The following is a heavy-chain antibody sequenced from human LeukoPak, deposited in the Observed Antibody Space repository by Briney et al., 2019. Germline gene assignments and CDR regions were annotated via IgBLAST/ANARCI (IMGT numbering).Heavy chain of an antibody. CDR3: ARHYYDSSVISGWFDP. J-gene: IGHJ5*02. V-gene: IGHV4-34*01. CDR1: GGSFSGYY. CDR2: INHSGST. D-gene: IGHD3-22*01. Sequence: SETLSLTCAVYGGSFSGYYWSWIRQPPGKGLEWIGEINHSGSTNYNPSLKSRVTISVDTSKNQFSLKLSSVTAADTAVYYCARHYYDSSVISGWFDPWGQGNLVTVSS.